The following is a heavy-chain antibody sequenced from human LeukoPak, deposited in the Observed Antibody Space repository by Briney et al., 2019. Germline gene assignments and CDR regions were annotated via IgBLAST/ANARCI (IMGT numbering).Heavy chain of an antibody. D-gene: IGHD2-2*02. J-gene: IGHJ4*02. V-gene: IGHV1-69*04. CDR3: ARTCSSSSCYMVH. CDR1: GGTFSSYA. Sequence: SVKVSCKASGGTFSSYAISWVRQAPGQGREWMGRIIPILGIANYAQKFQGRVTITADKSTSTAYMELRSLRSDDTALYYCARTCSSSSCYMVHWGQGTLVTVSS. CDR2: IIPILGIA.